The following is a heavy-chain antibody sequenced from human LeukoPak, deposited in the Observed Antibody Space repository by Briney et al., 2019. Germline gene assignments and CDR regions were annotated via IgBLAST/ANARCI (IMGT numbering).Heavy chain of an antibody. CDR3: AKRAIVVVVAAPYNWFDP. V-gene: IGHV3-23*01. D-gene: IGHD2-15*01. J-gene: IGHJ5*02. Sequence: GGALRLSCVASGFTFSSDAMSRVRQAPGKGLEWVSAIFGSGGSTYYADSVKGRFTISRDNSKNPLYLQMNSLRAENTAVYYCAKRAIVVVVAAPYNWFDPWGQGTLATVSS. CDR1: GFTFSSDA. CDR2: IFGSGGST.